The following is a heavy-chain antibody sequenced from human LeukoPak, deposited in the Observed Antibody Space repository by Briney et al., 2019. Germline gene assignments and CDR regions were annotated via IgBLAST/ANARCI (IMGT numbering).Heavy chain of an antibody. CDR1: GFTFSSYS. D-gene: IGHD1-26*01. J-gene: IGHJ4*02. CDR2: ISSSSSYK. Sequence: PGGSLRLSCAASGFTFSSYSMDWVRQAPGKGLEWVSSISSSSSYKYYADSVKGRFTISRDNAKNSLYLQMNSLRAEDTAVYYCARGASSGSYSSNDYWGQGTLVTVSS. CDR3: ARGASSGSYSSNDY. V-gene: IGHV3-21*01.